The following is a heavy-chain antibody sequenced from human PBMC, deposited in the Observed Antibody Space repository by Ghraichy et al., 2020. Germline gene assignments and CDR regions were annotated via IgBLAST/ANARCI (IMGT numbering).Heavy chain of an antibody. CDR1: GFTFSSYA. Sequence: GGALRLSCAASGFTFSSYAMHWVHQAPGKGLEYVSAISSNGGSTYYANSVKGRFTISRDNSKNTLYLQMGSLRAEDMAVYYCAREGYLSYDSSGYMDYWGQGTLVTVSS. J-gene: IGHJ4*02. V-gene: IGHV3-64*01. CDR2: ISSNGGST. D-gene: IGHD3-22*01. CDR3: AREGYLSYDSSGYMDY.